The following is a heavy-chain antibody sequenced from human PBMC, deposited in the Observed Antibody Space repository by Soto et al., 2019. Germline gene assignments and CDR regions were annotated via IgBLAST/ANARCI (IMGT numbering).Heavy chain of an antibody. CDR1: GYTFTSYY. Sequence: QVQLVQSGAEVKKPGASVKVSCKASGYTFTSYYMHWVRQAPGQGLEWMGIINPSGGSTSYAQKFQGRVTRTRATSTSTVYMELGSLRSEDTAVYYCARDLATVVVTPGGWFDPWGQGTLVTVSS. J-gene: IGHJ5*02. CDR2: INPSGGST. V-gene: IGHV1-46*01. CDR3: ARDLATVVVTPGGWFDP. D-gene: IGHD2-21*02.